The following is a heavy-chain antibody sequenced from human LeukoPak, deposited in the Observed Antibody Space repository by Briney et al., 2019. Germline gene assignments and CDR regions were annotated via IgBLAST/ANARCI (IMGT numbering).Heavy chain of an antibody. V-gene: IGHV3-23*01. CDR1: GLTFSSYA. Sequence: GGSLRLSCEASGLTFSSYAMSWVRQAPGKGPEWVSGISGSGGSTYYADSVKGRFTISRDNSKNTLYLQMNSLRAEDTAVYYCAKDSGSWYGGRGDWFDPWGQGTLVTVSS. J-gene: IGHJ5*02. CDR3: AKDSGSWYGGRGDWFDP. CDR2: ISGSGGST. D-gene: IGHD6-13*01.